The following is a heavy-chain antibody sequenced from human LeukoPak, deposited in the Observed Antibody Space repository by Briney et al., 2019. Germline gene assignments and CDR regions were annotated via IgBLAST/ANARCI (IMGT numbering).Heavy chain of an antibody. V-gene: IGHV3-7*01. Sequence: GGSLRLSCAASGFTFSTYWMSWVRQAPGKGLEGVANINQDGSEKYYVDSVKGRFTISRDNAKNSLYLRMNSLRAEDTAMYYCARDSAGNDYWGQGTLVTVSS. CDR2: INQDGSEK. J-gene: IGHJ4*02. CDR1: GFTFSTYW. D-gene: IGHD6-13*01. CDR3: ARDSAGNDY.